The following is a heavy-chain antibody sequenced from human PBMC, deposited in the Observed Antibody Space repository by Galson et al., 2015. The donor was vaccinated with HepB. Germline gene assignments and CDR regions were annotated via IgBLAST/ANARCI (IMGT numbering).Heavy chain of an antibody. Sequence: LVKVSCKASGGTFSSYTISWVRQAPGQGLEWMGRIIPILGIANYAQKFQGRVTITADKSTSTAYMELSSLRSEDTAVYYCARDCSGGSCPPGLRFDPWGQGTLVTVSS. CDR3: ARDCSGGSCPPGLRFDP. CDR1: GGTFSSYT. D-gene: IGHD2-15*01. V-gene: IGHV1-69*02. CDR2: IIPILGIA. J-gene: IGHJ5*02.